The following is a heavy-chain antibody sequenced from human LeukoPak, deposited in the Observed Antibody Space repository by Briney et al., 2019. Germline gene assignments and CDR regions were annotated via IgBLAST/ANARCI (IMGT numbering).Heavy chain of an antibody. D-gene: IGHD6-13*01. Sequence: VSVNVSCKLSGYTLTVLSLHWVPQAPGKALEWLGGFDPEDGETIYAQKFQGRVTMTEDTSTDTAYMELSSLRFEDTAVYYCATVLQAATGVKCDYWGQGTLVTVSS. J-gene: IGHJ4*02. CDR2: FDPEDGET. V-gene: IGHV1-24*01. CDR3: ATVLQAATGVKCDY. CDR1: GYTLTVLS.